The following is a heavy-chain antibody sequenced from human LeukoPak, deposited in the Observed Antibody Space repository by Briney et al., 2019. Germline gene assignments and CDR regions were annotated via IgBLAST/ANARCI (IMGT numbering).Heavy chain of an antibody. Sequence: ASVKVSCKASGYTFTGYYMHWVRQAPGQGLEWMGRINPNSGGTNYAQKFQGRVTMTRDTSISTAYMELSRLRSDDTAVYYCARDRQQLVFYYYYMDVWGKGTTVTVPS. CDR3: ARDRQQLVFYYYYMDV. J-gene: IGHJ6*03. CDR1: GYTFTGYY. V-gene: IGHV1-2*06. D-gene: IGHD6-13*01. CDR2: INPNSGGT.